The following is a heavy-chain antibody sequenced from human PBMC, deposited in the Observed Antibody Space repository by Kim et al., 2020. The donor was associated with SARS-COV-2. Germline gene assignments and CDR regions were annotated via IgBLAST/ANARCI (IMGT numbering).Heavy chain of an antibody. Sequence: SETLSLTCTVSGGSISSSSYYWAWIRQPPGKGLEWIGSIYYSGRTYYNPSLKSRVTISIDTSKNQFSLKLISVTAADTAVYYCAGWRGYSGYESKFDPWGQGTQVTVSS. CDR1: GGSISSSSYY. D-gene: IGHD5-12*01. CDR3: AGWRGYSGYESKFDP. J-gene: IGHJ5*02. V-gene: IGHV4-39*01. CDR2: IYYSGRT.